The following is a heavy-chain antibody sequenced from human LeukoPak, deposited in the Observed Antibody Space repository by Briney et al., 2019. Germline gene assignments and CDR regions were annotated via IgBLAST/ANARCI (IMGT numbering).Heavy chain of an antibody. CDR3: ARGYNVLTGYYYFDY. V-gene: IGHV4-4*07. CDR1: GGSISSYY. CDR2: IYSSGAT. D-gene: IGHD3-9*01. J-gene: IGHJ4*02. Sequence: SETLSLTCTVSGGSISSYYWSWIRQPAGKGLEWIGRIYSSGATNYNPSLKSRATMSVDTSKNQFSLRLSSVTAADTAVYYCARGYNVLTGYYYFDYWGQGTLVTVSS.